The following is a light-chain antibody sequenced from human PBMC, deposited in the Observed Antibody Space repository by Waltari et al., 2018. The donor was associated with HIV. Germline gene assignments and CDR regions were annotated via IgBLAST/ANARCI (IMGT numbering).Light chain of an antibody. V-gene: IGLV2-23*02. CDR2: EVT. J-gene: IGLJ1*01. CDR3: CSYAGSPYV. CDR1: SSDVGNYNL. Sequence: HSALTQPASVSGSPGQSITISCTGASSDVGNYNLVSWYQQHPGKAPKLIIYEVTKRPSGISNRFSGSKSGNTASLTISGLQAEDKADYYCCSYAGSPYVLGSGTKVTVL.